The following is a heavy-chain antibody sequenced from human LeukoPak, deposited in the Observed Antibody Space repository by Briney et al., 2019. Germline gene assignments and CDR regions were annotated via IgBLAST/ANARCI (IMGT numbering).Heavy chain of an antibody. J-gene: IGHJ4*02. Sequence: GASVKVSCKASGYTFTSYYMHWVRQAPGQGLEWMGIINPSGGSTSYAQKFQGRVTMTRDTSTSTVYMELSSLRSEDTAVYYCARVLTYYDILTGYSTYYLDYWGRGTLVSVSS. D-gene: IGHD3-9*01. CDR1: GYTFTSYY. CDR2: INPSGGST. V-gene: IGHV1-46*01. CDR3: ARVLTYYDILTGYSTYYLDY.